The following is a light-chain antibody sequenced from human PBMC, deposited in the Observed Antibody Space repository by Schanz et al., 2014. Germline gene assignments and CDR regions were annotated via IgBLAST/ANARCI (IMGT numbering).Light chain of an antibody. CDR3: QHYDGPPLT. CDR1: QSVSSNY. J-gene: IGKJ4*01. V-gene: IGKV3-20*01. Sequence: EVVLTQSPGTLSLSPGERATLSCRASQSVSSNYLAWYQHKPGQGPRLLIYGASSRATGIPDRFSGSGSGADFTLIITRLEPEDFAVYYCQHYDGPPLTFGGGTKVEIK. CDR2: GAS.